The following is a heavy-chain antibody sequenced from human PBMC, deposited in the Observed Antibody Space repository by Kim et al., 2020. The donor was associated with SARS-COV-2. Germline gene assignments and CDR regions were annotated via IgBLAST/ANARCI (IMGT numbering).Heavy chain of an antibody. Sequence: TPSLKSRVTISVDTSKNQFSLKLSSVTAADTAVYYCARPMVRGVPDAFDIWGQGTMVTVSS. V-gene: IGHV4-39*01. CDR3: ARPMVRGVPDAFDI. D-gene: IGHD3-10*01. J-gene: IGHJ3*02.